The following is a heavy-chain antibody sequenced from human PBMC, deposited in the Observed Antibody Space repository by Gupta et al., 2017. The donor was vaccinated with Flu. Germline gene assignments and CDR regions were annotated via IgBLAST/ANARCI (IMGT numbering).Heavy chain of an antibody. J-gene: IGHJ5*02. Sequence: TNYNPSLKSRVTISVDTSKNQFSLKLSSVTAADTAVYYCARGLGYCSSTSCYYSSSWNAWGQGTLVTVSS. CDR3: ARGLGYCSSTSCYYSSSWNA. V-gene: IGHV4-34*01. CDR2: T. D-gene: IGHD2-2*01.